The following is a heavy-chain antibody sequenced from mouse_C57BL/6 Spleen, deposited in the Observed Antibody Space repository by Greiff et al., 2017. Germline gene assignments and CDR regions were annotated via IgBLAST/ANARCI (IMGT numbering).Heavy chain of an antibody. CDR1: GYSFTDYN. J-gene: IGHJ1*03. CDR3: AKYYGSSYEGWYFDV. V-gene: IGHV1-39*01. CDR2: INPNYGTT. Sequence: VQLQQSGPELVKPGASVKISCKASGYSFTDYNMNWVKQSNGKSLEWIGVINPNYGTTSYNQKFKGKATLTVDQSSSTAYMQLNGLTSEDSAVYYCAKYYGSSYEGWYFDVWGTGTTVTVSS. D-gene: IGHD1-1*01.